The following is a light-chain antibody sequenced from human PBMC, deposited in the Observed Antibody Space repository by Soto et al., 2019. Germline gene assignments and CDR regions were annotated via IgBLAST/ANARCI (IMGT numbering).Light chain of an antibody. CDR2: TAS. V-gene: IGKV3-20*01. CDR1: QSVSSVH. CDR3: QQFGTSPRT. Sequence: EIVLTQSPGTLSLFPGERATFSCRASQSVSSVHLAWYQQKPGQAPRLLMFTASNRATGIPDRFSGTGSGTDFTLTLSSLESEDSAVYYCQQFGTSPRTFGQGTKVEIK. J-gene: IGKJ1*01.